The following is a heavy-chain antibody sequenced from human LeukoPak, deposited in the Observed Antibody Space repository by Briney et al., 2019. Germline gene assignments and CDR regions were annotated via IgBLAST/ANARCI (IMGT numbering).Heavy chain of an antibody. V-gene: IGHV4-59*01. CDR2: IHYSGST. Sequence: PSETLSLTCTVSGGSISDYYWNWIRQPPGKGLEWIGYIHYSGSTNHNPSLKSPLAISVDTSKNQLSLRLRSVTAADTAVYYCARLNDYGSGTYALDYWGQGTLVTVSS. J-gene: IGHJ4*02. CDR1: GGSISDYY. CDR3: ARLNDYGSGTYALDY. D-gene: IGHD3-10*01.